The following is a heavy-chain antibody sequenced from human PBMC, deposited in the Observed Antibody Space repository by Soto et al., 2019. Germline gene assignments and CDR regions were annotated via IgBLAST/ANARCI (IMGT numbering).Heavy chain of an antibody. CDR3: ARMYYEILTLYYPGWFDP. D-gene: IGHD3-9*01. V-gene: IGHV4-39*01. Sequence: PSETLSLTCSVTGGSISISTYYWGWIRQPPGKGLEWLGSTHYSGSTYYNPSLKSRVTISVDTSKNQFSLKLSSLIAADTAIYYCARMYYEILTLYYPGWFDPWGQGTLVTVSS. CDR2: THYSGST. J-gene: IGHJ5*02. CDR1: GGSISISTYY.